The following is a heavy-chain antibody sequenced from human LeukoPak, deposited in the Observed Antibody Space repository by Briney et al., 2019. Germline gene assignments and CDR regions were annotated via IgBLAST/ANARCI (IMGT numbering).Heavy chain of an antibody. CDR2: IYTSGST. D-gene: IGHD2-15*01. J-gene: IGHJ5*02. CDR1: GGSFSGYY. Sequence: PSETLSLTCAVYGGSFSGYYWSWIRQPPGKGLEWIGYIYTSGSTNYNPFLKSRVTISVDTSKNQFSLKLSSVTAAVTAVYYCARHRVGYCSGGSCPNWFDPWGQGTLVTVSS. CDR3: ARHRVGYCSGGSCPNWFDP. V-gene: IGHV4-4*09.